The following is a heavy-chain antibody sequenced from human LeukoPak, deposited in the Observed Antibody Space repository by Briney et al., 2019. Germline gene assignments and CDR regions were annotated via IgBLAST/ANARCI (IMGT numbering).Heavy chain of an antibody. Sequence: GGSVKVSCKASGYTFTSYGISWVRQAPGQGLEGMGWISAYNGNTNYAQKLQGRVTMTTDTPTSTAYMELRSLSSDDTAVYYCARQTTVTTFHWGQGTLVTVSS. D-gene: IGHD4-17*01. CDR1: GYTFTSYG. V-gene: IGHV1-18*01. CDR3: ARQTTVTTFH. CDR2: ISAYNGNT. J-gene: IGHJ4*02.